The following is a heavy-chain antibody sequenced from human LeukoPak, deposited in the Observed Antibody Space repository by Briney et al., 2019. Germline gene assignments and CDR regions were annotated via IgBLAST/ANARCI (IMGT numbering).Heavy chain of an antibody. J-gene: IGHJ4*02. D-gene: IGHD3-10*01. CDR3: ARAHGSGSYYSPVY. CDR1: GFTFSSYW. Sequence: GGSLRLSCAASGFTFSSYWMHWVRQAPGKGLVWVSRINSDGSSTSYADSVKGRFTISRDNAKNTLYLQMNSLRSEDTAVYYCARAHGSGSYYSPVYWGQGTLVTVSS. V-gene: IGHV3-74*01. CDR2: INSDGSST.